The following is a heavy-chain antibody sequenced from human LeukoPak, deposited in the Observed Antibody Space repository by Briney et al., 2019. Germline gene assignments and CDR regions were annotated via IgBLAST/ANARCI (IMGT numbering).Heavy chain of an antibody. Sequence: GGSLRLSCTASGLTFSTYSMHWVRQAPGKGLGWVAYIHYDGGNKDYADSVKGRFTISRDNSKNTLYLQMNSLRAEYRAKYYCAKSLIAAVGLFDYWGQGTLVTVSS. CDR1: GLTFSTYS. V-gene: IGHV3-30*02. CDR2: IHYDGGNK. D-gene: IGHD6-13*01. J-gene: IGHJ4*02. CDR3: AKSLIAAVGLFDY.